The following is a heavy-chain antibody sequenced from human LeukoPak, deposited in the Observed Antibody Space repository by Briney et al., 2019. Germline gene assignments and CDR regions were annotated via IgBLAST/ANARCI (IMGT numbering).Heavy chain of an antibody. Sequence: PGGSLRLSCVASGFTVSNKYMSWVRQAPGKGLEWVSVIYSRGSTYYADSVKGRFTISRDTSKNTLYLQMNSLRVDDTAVYYCASRPDGGYPYFDYWGQGTLVTVSS. CDR2: IYSRGST. J-gene: IGHJ4*02. CDR1: GFTVSNKY. D-gene: IGHD4-17*01. CDR3: ASRPDGGYPYFDY. V-gene: IGHV3-66*01.